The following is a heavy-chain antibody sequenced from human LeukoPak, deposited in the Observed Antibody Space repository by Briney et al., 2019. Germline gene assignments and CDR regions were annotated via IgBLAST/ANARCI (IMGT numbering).Heavy chain of an antibody. D-gene: IGHD3-22*01. V-gene: IGHV4-38-2*02. CDR3: ARVRGSGSSLFDP. Sequence: SETLSLTCTVSGYSISSGYYWGWIRQPPGKGLEWIGSIYHSGSTYYNPSLKSRVTISVDTSKNQFSLKLSSVTAADTAVYYCARVRGSGSSLFDPWGQGTLVTVSS. J-gene: IGHJ5*02. CDR1: GYSISSGYY. CDR2: IYHSGST.